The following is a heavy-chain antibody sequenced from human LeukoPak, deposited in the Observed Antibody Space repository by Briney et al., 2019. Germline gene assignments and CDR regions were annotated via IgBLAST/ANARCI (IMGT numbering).Heavy chain of an antibody. CDR2: INPNSGGT. Sequence: ASVKVSCKASGYTFTDYYMHWVRQAPGQGLEWMGWINPNSGGTNYAQKFQGRVTMTRDTSISTAYMELSRLRSDDTAVYYCACIAAAGTHIDYWGQGTLVTVSS. CDR3: ACIAAAGTHIDY. CDR1: GYTFTDYY. J-gene: IGHJ4*02. D-gene: IGHD6-13*01. V-gene: IGHV1-2*02.